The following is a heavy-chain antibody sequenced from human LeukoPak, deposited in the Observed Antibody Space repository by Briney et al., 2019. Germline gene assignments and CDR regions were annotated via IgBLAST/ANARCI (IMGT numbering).Heavy chain of an antibody. CDR3: ARYSYGSGSYYAYFDY. CDR1: GGSISSSSYY. V-gene: IGHV4-39*01. D-gene: IGHD3-10*01. CDR2: IYYSGST. Sequence: SETLSLTCTVSGGSISSSSYYWGWIRQPPGKGLEWIGSIYYSGSTYYNPSLKSRVTISVDTSKNQFSLKLSSVTAADTAVYYCARYSYGSGSYYAYFDYWGQGTLVTVSS. J-gene: IGHJ4*02.